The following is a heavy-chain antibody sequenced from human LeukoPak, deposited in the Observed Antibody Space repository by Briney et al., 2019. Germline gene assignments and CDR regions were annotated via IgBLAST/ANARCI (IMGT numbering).Heavy chain of an antibody. CDR1: GFRFNSHH. V-gene: IGHV3-30*18. Sequence: GRSLRLSCAVSGFRFNSHHMHWVRQAPNKGLEWVAVAPHDRSSPSHAASVNGRFTISRDNSKNTLYLQMNSLRAEDTAVYYCAKPAISSRGWYYDYWGQGTLVTVSS. D-gene: IGHD6-19*01. CDR3: AKPAISSRGWYYDY. J-gene: IGHJ4*02. CDR2: APHDRSSP.